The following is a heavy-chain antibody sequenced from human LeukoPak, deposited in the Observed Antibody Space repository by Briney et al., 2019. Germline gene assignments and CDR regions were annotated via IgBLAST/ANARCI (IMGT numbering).Heavy chain of an antibody. CDR3: AKGPRQWLPNWFDS. D-gene: IGHD6-19*01. CDR1: GFTFXSXV. CDR2: ISDSGGXX. V-gene: IGHV3-23*01. J-gene: IGHJ5*01. Sequence: GGSLRLSCAASGFTFXSXVMSWVRQAPGKGLEXXXXISDSGGXXXXXXXXXXXXXISXDNSKSTLYVQMNSLRVEDTAVCYCAKGPRQWLPNWFDSWGQGTLVTVSS.